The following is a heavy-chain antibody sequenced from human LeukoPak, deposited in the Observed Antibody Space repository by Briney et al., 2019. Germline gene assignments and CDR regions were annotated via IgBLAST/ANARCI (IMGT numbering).Heavy chain of an antibody. CDR2: ISSSSTYI. CDR1: GFTFSAYT. V-gene: IGHV3-21*01. D-gene: IGHD4-23*01. CDR3: LRGRGSFNYGGTGPVLEYFQQ. J-gene: IGHJ1*01. Sequence: GGSLRLSCAASGFTFSAYTMTWVRQTPGVGLEWVSSISSSSTYIYYADSVTGRFTISRDNAKNSLYLEMNGLRAEDTAVYFSLRGRGSFNYGGTGPVLEYFQQWGQGTLVTVSS.